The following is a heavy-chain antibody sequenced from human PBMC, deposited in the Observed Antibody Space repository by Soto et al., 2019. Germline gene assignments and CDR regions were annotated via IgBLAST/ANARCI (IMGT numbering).Heavy chain of an antibody. Sequence: EVQLLESGGGLVQPGGSLRLSCTASGFAFSSYAMSWVRQAPGKGLEWVSGINSGGDNTHYADSVKGRLSISRDSSKNTVFLQMNSLRAEDTAVYYCARALPAWFDPSGQGALVTVSS. CDR3: ARALPAWFDP. CDR1: GFAFSSYA. J-gene: IGHJ5*02. V-gene: IGHV3-23*01. CDR2: INSGGDNT.